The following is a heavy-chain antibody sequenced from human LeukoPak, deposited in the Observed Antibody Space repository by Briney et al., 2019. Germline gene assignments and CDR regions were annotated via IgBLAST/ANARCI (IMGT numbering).Heavy chain of an antibody. CDR3: AELGITMIGGV. Sequence: GGSLRLSCAASGFTFSSHGMNWVRQAPGKGLEGVSGISPSGGITYYTDSVKGRFTISRDNAKNSLYLQMNSLRAEDTAVYYCAELGITMIGGVWGKGTTVTISS. D-gene: IGHD3-10*02. J-gene: IGHJ6*04. V-gene: IGHV3-23*01. CDR2: ISPSGGIT. CDR1: GFTFSSHG.